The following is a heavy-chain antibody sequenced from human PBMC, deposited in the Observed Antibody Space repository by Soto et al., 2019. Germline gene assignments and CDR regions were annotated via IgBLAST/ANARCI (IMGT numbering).Heavy chain of an antibody. J-gene: IGHJ6*02. V-gene: IGHV1-18*01. CDR2: ISPYTGNT. D-gene: IGHD3-16*01. Sequence: QVQLVQSGDEVKKPGASVKVSCKASGYIFVNYVIAWVRQAPGQGLEWMGWISPYTGNTHSATKVQGRLTMTTDTSTSTAYMDLGSLTSDATAVYYCVMVDNYVTPTPQDVWGQGTTVTVSS. CDR1: GYIFVNYV. CDR3: VMVDNYVTPTPQDV.